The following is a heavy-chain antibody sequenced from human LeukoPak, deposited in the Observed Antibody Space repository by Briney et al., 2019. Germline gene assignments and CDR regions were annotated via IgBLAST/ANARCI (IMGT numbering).Heavy chain of an antibody. V-gene: IGHV3-73*01. D-gene: IGHD2/OR15-2a*01. CDR3: IGYSESIVFDI. CDR1: GFTFSGSV. CDR2: IGSKADSYTT. Sequence: GGSLRLSCAASGFTFSGSVIHWVRQASGKGLEWVGRIGSKADSYTTVYAASGKGRFSLSRDDSKNTAYLQMNSLKTEDTALYYCIGYSESIVFDIWGKGKMVTVSS. J-gene: IGHJ3*02.